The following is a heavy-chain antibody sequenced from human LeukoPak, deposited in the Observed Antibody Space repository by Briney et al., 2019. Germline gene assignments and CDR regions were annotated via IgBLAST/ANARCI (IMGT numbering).Heavy chain of an antibody. D-gene: IGHD1-26*01. V-gene: IGHV3-30*03. J-gene: IGHJ4*02. CDR2: ISYDGSNK. CDR3: ATRLGSYFDY. CDR1: GFTFSSYG. Sequence: PGGSLRLSCAASGFTFSSYGMHWVRQAPGKGLEWVAVISYDGSNKYYADSVKGRSTISRDNSKNTLYLQMNSLRAEDTAVYYCATRLGSYFDYWGQGTLVTVSS.